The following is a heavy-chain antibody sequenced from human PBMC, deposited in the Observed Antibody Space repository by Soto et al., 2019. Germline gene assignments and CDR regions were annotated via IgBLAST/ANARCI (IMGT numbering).Heavy chain of an antibody. Sequence: ASVKVSCKASGYTFTGYYMHWVRQAPGQGLEWMGWINPNSGGTNYAQKFQGRVTMTRDTSISTAYMELSRLRSDDTAVYYCARDPRYCTNGVCYSGMVRYYGMDVWGQGTTVTSP. J-gene: IGHJ6*02. D-gene: IGHD2-8*01. V-gene: IGHV1-2*02. CDR3: ARDPRYCTNGVCYSGMVRYYGMDV. CDR1: GYTFTGYY. CDR2: INPNSGGT.